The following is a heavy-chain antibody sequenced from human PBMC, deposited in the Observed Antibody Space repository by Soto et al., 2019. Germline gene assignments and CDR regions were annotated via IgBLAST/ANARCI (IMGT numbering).Heavy chain of an antibody. V-gene: IGHV5-51*01. J-gene: IGHJ6*03. CDR2: IYPGDSDT. CDR3: ARFQGIAATHMDV. CDR1: GYSFTSYW. Sequence: PGESLKISCKGSGYSFTSYWIGWVRQMPGKGLEWMGIIYPGDSDTRYSPSLQGQVTISADKSISTAYLQWSSLKASDTAMYYCARFQGIAATHMDVWGKGTTVTVSS. D-gene: IGHD6-13*01.